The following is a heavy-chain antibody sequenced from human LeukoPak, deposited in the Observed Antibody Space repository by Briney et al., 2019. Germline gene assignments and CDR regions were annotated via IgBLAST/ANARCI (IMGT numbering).Heavy chain of an antibody. D-gene: IGHD3-10*01. V-gene: IGHV3-7*01. Sequence: GRSLRLSCAASGFTFSSYWMSWVRQAPGKGLEWVANIKQDGSEKYYVDSVKGRFTISRDNAKNSLYLQMNSLRAEDTAVYYCAREPRSRYYYGSGASWFDPWGQGTLVTVSS. J-gene: IGHJ5*02. CDR1: GFTFSSYW. CDR3: AREPRSRYYYGSGASWFDP. CDR2: IKQDGSEK.